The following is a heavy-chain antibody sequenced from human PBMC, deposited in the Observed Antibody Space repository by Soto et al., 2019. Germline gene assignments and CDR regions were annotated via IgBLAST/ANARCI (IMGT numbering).Heavy chain of an antibody. Sequence: ASVKVSCKASGYTFSSYGIGWVRQAPGQGLEWMGWINPNSGGTNYAQKFQGWVTMTRDTSISTAYMELSRLRSDDTAVYYCARGMNDFWSGYYRPVYYYYGMDVWGQGTTVTVSS. J-gene: IGHJ6*02. V-gene: IGHV1-2*04. CDR3: ARGMNDFWSGYYRPVYYYYGMDV. CDR1: GYTFSSYG. CDR2: INPNSGGT. D-gene: IGHD3-3*01.